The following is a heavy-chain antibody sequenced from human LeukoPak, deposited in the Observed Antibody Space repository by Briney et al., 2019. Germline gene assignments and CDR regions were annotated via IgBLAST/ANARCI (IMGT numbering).Heavy chain of an antibody. J-gene: IGHJ3*02. CDR2: NYYSGST. CDR1: GGSFSSGDYY. V-gene: IGHV4-30-4*01. CDR3: ASGNTGYDRDSFDI. Sequence: PSETLSLTCAVYGGSFSSGDYYWSWIRQPPGKGLEWIGYNYYSGSTYYNPSLKSRVTISVDTSKNQFSLKLSSMTAADTAVYYCASGNTGYDRDSFDIWGQGTMVTVSS. D-gene: IGHD5-12*01.